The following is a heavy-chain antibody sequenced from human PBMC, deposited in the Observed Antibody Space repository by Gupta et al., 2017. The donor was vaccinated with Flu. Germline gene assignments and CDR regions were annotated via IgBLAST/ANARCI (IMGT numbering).Heavy chain of an antibody. J-gene: IGHJ4*01. CDR3: ARVAAGVFGY. V-gene: IGHV3-72*01. D-gene: IGHD6-13*01. Sequence: EVQLVESGGGLVQPGGSLRLSCAASGFPFSDHFMDWVRQAPGTGLEWVGRVTNKESYSSVDAASVKGRFTISRDDSKNSMYLKMKRLKTEDTAVYDGARVAAGVFGYGGHGRMVTDYS. CDR2: VTNKESYSS. CDR1: GFPFSDHF.